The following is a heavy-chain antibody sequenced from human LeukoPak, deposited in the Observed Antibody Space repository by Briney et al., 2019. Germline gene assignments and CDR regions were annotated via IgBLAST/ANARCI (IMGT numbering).Heavy chain of an antibody. J-gene: IGHJ4*02. CDR3: ARGDYYDSSGYYY. CDR1: GFPLSKYA. V-gene: IGHV3-23*01. Sequence: GGSLRLSCIGSGFPLSKYAMNWVRQAPGKGLEWVSLISTSGNTHYADSVKGRFVISRDNSKNTLYLQMNVLRAEDTAVYYCARGDYYDSSGYYYWGQGTLVTVSS. D-gene: IGHD3-22*01. CDR2: ISTSGNT.